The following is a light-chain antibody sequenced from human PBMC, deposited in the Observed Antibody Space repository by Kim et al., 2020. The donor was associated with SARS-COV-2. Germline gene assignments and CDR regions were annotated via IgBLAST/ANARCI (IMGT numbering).Light chain of an antibody. CDR3: QQSYSNPRT. Sequence: SASVGDRVTITCRASQSISSYLNWYQVKRGKAPNLLIYAAYSLQSGVPSRFSGSGSGTDFTLTISSLQPEDFATYFCQQSYSNPRTFGQGTKLEI. CDR2: AAY. CDR1: QSISSY. V-gene: IGKV1-39*01. J-gene: IGKJ2*01.